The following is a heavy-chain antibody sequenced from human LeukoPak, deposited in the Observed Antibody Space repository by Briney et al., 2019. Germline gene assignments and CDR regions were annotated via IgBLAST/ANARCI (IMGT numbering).Heavy chain of an antibody. Sequence: ASVKVSCKASGGTFSSYAISWVRQAPGQGLEWMGWINPNSGGTNYAQKFQGRVTMTRDTSITTTYMELSRLRSDDTAVYYCARDGAFDIWGQGTMVTVSS. V-gene: IGHV1-2*02. CDR3: ARDGAFDI. J-gene: IGHJ3*02. CDR2: INPNSGGT. CDR1: GGTFSSYA.